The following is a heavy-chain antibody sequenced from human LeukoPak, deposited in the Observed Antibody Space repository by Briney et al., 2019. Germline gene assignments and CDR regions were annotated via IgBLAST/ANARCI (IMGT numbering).Heavy chain of an antibody. CDR3: ARGGAARPDY. J-gene: IGHJ4*02. V-gene: IGHV3-48*04. Sequence: GGSLRLSCAASGFTFSSYGMNWVRQAPGPGLQWVSYISSGRPTINYSDSVRGRFTVSRDNAKRTLYLQMNNLRVEDTAVYYCARGGAARPDYWGQGTLVTVSS. D-gene: IGHD6-6*01. CDR2: ISSGRPTI. CDR1: GFTFSSYG.